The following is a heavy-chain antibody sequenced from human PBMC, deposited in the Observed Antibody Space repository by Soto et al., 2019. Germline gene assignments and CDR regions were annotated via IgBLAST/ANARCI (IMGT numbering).Heavy chain of an antibody. J-gene: IGHJ6*02. CDR2: IYYSGST. CDR3: ASSGPSSTAAQPPLYYYYGMDV. V-gene: IGHV4-59*01. CDR1: GDSISTYY. D-gene: IGHD6-13*01. Sequence: SETLSLTCTVSGDSISTYYWSWIRQPPGKGLQWIGYIYYSGSTNYNPSLKSRVTISVDTSKNQFSLKLSSVTAADTAVYYCASSGPSSTAAQPPLYYYYGMDVWGQGTTVTVSS.